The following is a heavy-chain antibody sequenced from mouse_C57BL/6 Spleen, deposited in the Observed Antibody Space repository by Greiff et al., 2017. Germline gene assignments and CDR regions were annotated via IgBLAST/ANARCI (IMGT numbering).Heavy chain of an antibody. J-gene: IGHJ2*01. CDR2: IYPENGDT. Sequence: VQLKESGAELVRPGASVKLSCTASGFNIKDDYMHWVKQRPEQGLEWIGWIYPENGDTEYASKFQGKATITADTSSNTAYLQLSSLTSEDTAVYYCTPGRGYWGQGTTLTVSS. CDR1: GFNIKDDY. V-gene: IGHV14-4*01. CDR3: TPGRGY.